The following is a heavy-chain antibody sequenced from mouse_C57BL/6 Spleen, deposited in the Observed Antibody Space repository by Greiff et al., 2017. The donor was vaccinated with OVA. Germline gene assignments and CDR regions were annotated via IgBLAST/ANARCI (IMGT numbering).Heavy chain of an antibody. D-gene: IGHD1-1*01. CDR3: ARDGDTTGYFDV. CDR1: GFTFSDYY. J-gene: IGHJ1*03. CDR2: INYDGSST. V-gene: IGHV5-16*01. Sequence: EVQLVESEGGLVQPGSSMKLSCTASGFTFSDYYMAWVRQVPEKGLEWVANINYDGSSTYYLDSLKSRFIISRDNAKNILYLQMSSLKSEDTATXDCARDGDTTGYFDVWGTGTTVTVSS.